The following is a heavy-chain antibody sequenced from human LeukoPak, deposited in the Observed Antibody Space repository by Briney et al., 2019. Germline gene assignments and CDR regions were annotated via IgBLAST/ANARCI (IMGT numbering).Heavy chain of an antibody. Sequence: SETLSLTCTVSGGSISSYYWSWIRQPPGKGLEWIGYIYYSGSTNYNPSLKSRVTISVDTSKNQFSLKLSSVTAADTAVYYCARDHEDPYYFDYWGQGTLVTVSP. CDR1: GGSISSYY. CDR3: ARDHEDPYYFDY. J-gene: IGHJ4*02. V-gene: IGHV4-59*01. CDR2: IYYSGST.